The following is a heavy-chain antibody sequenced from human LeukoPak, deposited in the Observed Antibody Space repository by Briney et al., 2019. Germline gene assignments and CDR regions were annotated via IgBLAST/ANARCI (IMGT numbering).Heavy chain of an antibody. J-gene: IGHJ5*02. Sequence: SETLSLTCTVSGGSISSGGYYWSWIRQPPGKGLEWIGYIYHSGSTYYNPSLKSRVTISVDRSKNQFSLKLSSVTAADAAVYYCAVVPAAVNWFDPWGQGTLVTVSS. V-gene: IGHV4-30-2*01. D-gene: IGHD2-2*01. CDR3: AVVPAAVNWFDP. CDR2: IYHSGST. CDR1: GGSISSGGYY.